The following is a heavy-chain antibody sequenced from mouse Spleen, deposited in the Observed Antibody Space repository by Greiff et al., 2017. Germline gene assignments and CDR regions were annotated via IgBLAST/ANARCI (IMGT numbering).Heavy chain of an antibody. Sequence: EVQLQQSGPELVKPGASVKISCKASGYSFTDYNMNWVKQSNGKSLEWIGVINPNYGTTSYNQKFKGKATLTVDQSSSTAYMQLNSLTSEDSAVYYCAPYGNYGAHYYAMDYWGQGTSVTVSS. CDR1: GYSFTDYN. J-gene: IGHJ4*01. V-gene: IGHV1-39*01. CDR3: APYGNYGAHYYAMDY. CDR2: INPNYGTT. D-gene: IGHD2-10*02.